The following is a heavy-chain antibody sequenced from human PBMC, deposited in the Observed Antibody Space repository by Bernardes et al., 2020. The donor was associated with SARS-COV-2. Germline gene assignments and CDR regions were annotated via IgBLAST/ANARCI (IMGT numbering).Heavy chain of an antibody. D-gene: IGHD1-1*01. CDR2: LSSGSSSI. CDR3: VRRVSLTGTDY. V-gene: IGHV3-21*01. J-gene: IGHJ4*02. Sequence: GGSLRLSCAASGFSFSNYNMNWVRQAPGQGLEWVSFLSSGSSSILYADSVRGRFTISRDDAKNSLILLMNSLRAEDTAVYYCVRRVSLTGTDYWGQGTLVTVSS. CDR1: GFSFSNYN.